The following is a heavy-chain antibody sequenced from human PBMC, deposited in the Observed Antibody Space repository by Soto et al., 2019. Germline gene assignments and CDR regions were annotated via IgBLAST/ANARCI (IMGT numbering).Heavy chain of an antibody. D-gene: IGHD3-22*01. CDR2: IVVVSGNT. CDR1: GFTFIGSA. CDR3: AADYYDTNGYYYDY. J-gene: IGHJ4*02. V-gene: IGHV1-58*01. Sequence: GASVKVSCKASGFTFIGSAVQWVRQARGQRLEWIGWIVVVSGNTNYAQKFQERVTITRDMSTSTAYMELSSLRSEDTAVYYCAADYYDTNGYYYDYWGQGTLVTVSS.